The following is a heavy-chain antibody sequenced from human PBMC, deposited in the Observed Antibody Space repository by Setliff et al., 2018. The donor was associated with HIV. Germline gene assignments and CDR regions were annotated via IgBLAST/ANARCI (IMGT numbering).Heavy chain of an antibody. V-gene: IGHV1-18*01. CDR2: ISAYNGNT. D-gene: IGHD1-26*01. CDR3: ARARLQGIVTAVGPRDNCLDP. Sequence: GASVKVSCKASGYSFINYGISWVRQAPGQGLEWMGWISAYNGNTDYAPRFLGRVTMTTDTFTSTAYMELRSLTSDDTAVYYCARARLQGIVTAVGPRDNCLDPWGQGTQVTVSS. CDR1: GYSFINYG. J-gene: IGHJ5*02.